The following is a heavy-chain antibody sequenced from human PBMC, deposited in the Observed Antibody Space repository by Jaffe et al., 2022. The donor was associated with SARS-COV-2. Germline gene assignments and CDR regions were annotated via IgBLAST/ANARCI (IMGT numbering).Heavy chain of an antibody. CDR1: GFTFSSYW. CDR2: IKQDGSEK. CDR3: ARKVVVITTNWFDP. J-gene: IGHJ5*02. D-gene: IGHD3-22*01. V-gene: IGHV3-7*01. Sequence: EVQLVESGGGLVQPGGSLRLSCAASGFTFSSYWMSWVRQAPGKGLEWVANIKQDGSEKYYVDSVKGRFTISRDNAKNSLYLQMNSLRAEDTAVYYCARKVVVITTNWFDPWGQGTLVTVSS.